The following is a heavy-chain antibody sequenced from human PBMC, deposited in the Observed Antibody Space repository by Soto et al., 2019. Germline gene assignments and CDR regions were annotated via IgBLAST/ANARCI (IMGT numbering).Heavy chain of an antibody. V-gene: IGHV2-5*02. CDR1: GFSLNTTAVG. J-gene: IGHJ3*02. CDR3: AHREGDDYVWGSYKDAFDM. Sequence: QITLKESGPTLVKPTQTLTLTCTFSGFSLNTTAVGVGWIRQPPGKALEWLALIHWDGDKRYSPSLKSRLAITKDTSKNQVVLKMTNMDPVDTATYYCAHREGDDYVWGSYKDAFDMWGRGTMVTVSS. D-gene: IGHD3-16*01. CDR2: IHWDGDK.